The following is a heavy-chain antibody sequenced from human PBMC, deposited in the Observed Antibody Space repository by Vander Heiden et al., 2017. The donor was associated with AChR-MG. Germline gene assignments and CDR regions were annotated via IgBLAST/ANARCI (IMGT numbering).Heavy chain of an antibody. Sequence: QVHLVESGGGVVQPGRSRRLTRAASGFTFSEHAMHGVRQAPGKGLDGWTAISYEGSDKYYADSVKGRFSISRDNSKNTLYLQMNSLRAEDTAVYYCARGGYCSGGSCYTRTWFDPWGQGTLVTVSS. CDR1: GFTFSEHA. V-gene: IGHV3-30-3*01. CDR2: ISYEGSDK. CDR3: ARGGYCSGGSCYTRTWFDP. J-gene: IGHJ5*02. D-gene: IGHD2-15*01.